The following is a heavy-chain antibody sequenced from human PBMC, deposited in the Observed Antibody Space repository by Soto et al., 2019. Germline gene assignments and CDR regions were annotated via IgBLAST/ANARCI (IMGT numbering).Heavy chain of an antibody. D-gene: IGHD2-8*01. CDR2: AYYSGDT. CDR3: ARDLSTYGGGGTGEVKENWFDP. CDR1: GGSISRYY. J-gene: IGHJ5*02. Sequence: SETLSLTCSVSGGSISRYYWSWIRQPPGKGLEWIGYAYYSGDTGYNPSLQSRVTMAVDTSKNQVSLKLTSVTAADTAVYYCARDLSTYGGGGTGEVKENWFDPWGQGALVTVSS. V-gene: IGHV4-59*01.